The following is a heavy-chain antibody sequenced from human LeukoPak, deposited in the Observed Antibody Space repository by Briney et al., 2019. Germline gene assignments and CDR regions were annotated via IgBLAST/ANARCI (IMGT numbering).Heavy chain of an antibody. J-gene: IGHJ6*03. CDR3: ARSTTSGRFGAYYYYMDV. CDR1: GFTFSSYA. Sequence: GGSLRLSCAASGFTFSSYAMSWVRQAPGKGLEWVSGISGSGGSTYYADSVKGRFTISRDNSKNTLYLQMNSLRSDDTAVYYCARSTTSGRFGAYYYYMDVWGKGTTVTVSS. D-gene: IGHD4-11*01. V-gene: IGHV3-23*01. CDR2: ISGSGGST.